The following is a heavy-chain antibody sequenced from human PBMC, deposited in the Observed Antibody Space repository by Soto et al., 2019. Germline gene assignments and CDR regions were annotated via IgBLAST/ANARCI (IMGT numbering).Heavy chain of an antibody. CDR3: AKDKLAVAVAAPFDY. Sequence: QVQLVESGGGVVQPGRSLRLSCAASGFTVSSYGMHWVRQATGKGLEWVAVISYDGSNKYYADSVKGRFTISRDNSKNTLYLQMNSLRAEYTAVYYCAKDKLAVAVAAPFDYWCQGTLVTVSS. CDR1: GFTVSSYG. D-gene: IGHD6-19*01. CDR2: ISYDGSNK. J-gene: IGHJ4*02. V-gene: IGHV3-30*18.